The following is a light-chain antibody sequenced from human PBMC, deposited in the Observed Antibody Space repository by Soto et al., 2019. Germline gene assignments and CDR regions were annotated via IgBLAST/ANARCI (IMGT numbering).Light chain of an antibody. CDR2: GAS. J-gene: IGKJ1*01. CDR3: QQYNNWPPDRT. V-gene: IGKV3-15*01. CDR1: QSVSSN. Sequence: EIVMTQSPATLSMSPGERATLSCRASQSVSSNLVWYQQKPGQAPRLLIYGASTRATGIPARFSGSGSGTEFTLTLSSLQSEDFALYFCQQYNNWPPDRTFGQGTKVEIK.